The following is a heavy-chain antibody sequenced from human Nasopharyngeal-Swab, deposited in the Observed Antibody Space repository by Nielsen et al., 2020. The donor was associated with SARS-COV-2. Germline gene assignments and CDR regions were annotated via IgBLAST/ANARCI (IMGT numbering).Heavy chain of an antibody. CDR3: ARGDYDFGGGGMDV. CDR1: GFTFNKYD. V-gene: IGHV3-13*01. Sequence: EFLKISCAASGFTFNKYDMHWVRQATGEGLEWVSAIVRAGDTYYPDSVRGRFTISRENAKSSLYLQMNSLRPGDTAVYYCARGDYDFGGGGMDVSGQGTTVTVSS. J-gene: IGHJ6*02. CDR2: IVRAGDT. D-gene: IGHD3-3*01.